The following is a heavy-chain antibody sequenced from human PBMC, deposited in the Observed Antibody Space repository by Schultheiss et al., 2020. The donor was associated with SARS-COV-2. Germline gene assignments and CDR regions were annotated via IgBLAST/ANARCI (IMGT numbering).Heavy chain of an antibody. D-gene: IGHD7-27*01. Sequence: SETLSLTCTVSGGSISSSSYYWGWIRQPPGKGLEWIGSIYYSGSTNYNPSLKSRVTISVDTSKNQFSLKLSSVTAADTAVYYCARAKSDSWGYYYYHMDVWGKGTTVTVSS. CDR2: IYYSGST. CDR3: ARAKSDSWGYYYYHMDV. CDR1: GGSISSSSYY. V-gene: IGHV4-39*07. J-gene: IGHJ6*03.